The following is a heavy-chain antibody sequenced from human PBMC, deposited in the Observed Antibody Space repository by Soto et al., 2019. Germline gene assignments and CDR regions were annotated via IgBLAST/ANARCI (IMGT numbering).Heavy chain of an antibody. CDR2: ISAYNGNT. CDR1: GYTFTSYG. J-gene: IGHJ6*02. Sequence: ASVKVSCKASGYTFTSYGISWVRQAPGQGLEWMGWISAYNGNTNYAQKLQGRVTMTTDTSTSTAYMELRSLRSDDTAVYYCARLDVGVTSHEYYYGMDVWGQGTTVTVSS. CDR3: ARLDVGVTSHEYYYGMDV. D-gene: IGHD3-3*01. V-gene: IGHV1-18*01.